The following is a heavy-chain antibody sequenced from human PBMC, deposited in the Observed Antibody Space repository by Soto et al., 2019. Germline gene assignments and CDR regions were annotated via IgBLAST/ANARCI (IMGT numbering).Heavy chain of an antibody. Sequence: SETLSLTCAVYGGSFSGYYWSWIRQPPGKGLEWIGEINHIGSTNYNPSLKSRVTISVDKSKNQFSLKLSSVTAADTAVYYCARVSGSYYYGMDVWGQGTTVTVSS. D-gene: IGHD1-26*01. CDR2: INHIGST. CDR3: ARVSGSYYYGMDV. V-gene: IGHV4-34*01. CDR1: GGSFSGYY. J-gene: IGHJ6*02.